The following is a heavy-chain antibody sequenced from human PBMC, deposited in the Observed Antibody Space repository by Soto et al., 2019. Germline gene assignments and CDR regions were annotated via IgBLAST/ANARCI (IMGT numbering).Heavy chain of an antibody. V-gene: IGHV3-23*01. CDR3: AKATATGGGAFDI. CDR2: ILVDGRT. D-gene: IGHD2-8*02. CDR1: GFICSSYD. Sequence: PGGSRRRSWAASGFICSSYDMSWVRQAPGKGLEWVSTILVDGRTFYVDSVKGRFTISRDSSQNTVYLQMNSLTAGDTALYYCAKATATGGGAFDICGQGTMVTVSS. J-gene: IGHJ3*02.